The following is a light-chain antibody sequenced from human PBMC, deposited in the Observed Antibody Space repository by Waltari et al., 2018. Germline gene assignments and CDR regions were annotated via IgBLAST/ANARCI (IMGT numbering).Light chain of an antibody. CDR2: DAS. CDR1: QSISKY. J-gene: IGKJ2*01. V-gene: IGKV3-11*01. Sequence: EIVLTQSPATLSLSPGEKATRSCRASQSISKYLAWYQQKPGPAPRLLIYDASNRPTDIPARFSGSGSGTDFTLTISSLEPEDFAVYYCQQRSSWPFMYTFGQGTKLEIK. CDR3: QQRSSWPFMYT.